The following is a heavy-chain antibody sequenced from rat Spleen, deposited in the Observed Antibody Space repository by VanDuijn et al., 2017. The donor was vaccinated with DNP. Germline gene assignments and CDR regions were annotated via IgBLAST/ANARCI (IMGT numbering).Heavy chain of an antibody. J-gene: IGHJ2*01. D-gene: IGHD1-5*01. Sequence: EVHLQESGPGLVKPSQSLSLTCSVTGYSITSNYWGWIRKFPGNKMEWIGHISYSGSTSYNPSLQGRISITRDTSKNQFFLQLNSVSTEDTATYYCARWKIGPHYFDYWGQGVMVTVSS. V-gene: IGHV3-1*01. CDR2: ISYSGST. CDR3: ARWKIGPHYFDY. CDR1: GYSITSNY.